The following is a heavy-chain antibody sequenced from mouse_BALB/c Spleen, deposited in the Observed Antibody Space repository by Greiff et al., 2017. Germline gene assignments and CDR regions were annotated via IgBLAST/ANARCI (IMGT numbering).Heavy chain of an antibody. Sequence: QVQLQQSGAELVKPGASVKLSCKASGYTFTSHDINWVRQRPEQGLEWFGWIFPGDGSTKYNEKFKGKATLTTDKSSSTAYMQLSRLTSEDSAVYYCARDWDEAMDYGGQGTTVTVYS. CDR1: GYTFTSHD. V-gene: IGHV1S56*01. J-gene: IGHJ4*01. CDR3: ARDWDEAMDY. CDR2: IFPGDGST. D-gene: IGHD4-1*01.